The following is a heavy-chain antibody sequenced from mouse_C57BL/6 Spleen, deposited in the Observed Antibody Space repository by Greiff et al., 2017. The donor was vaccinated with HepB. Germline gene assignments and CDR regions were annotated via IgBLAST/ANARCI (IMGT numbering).Heavy chain of an antibody. Sequence: VQLQQSGAELVRPGASVTLSCKASGYTFTDYEMHWVKQTPVHGLEWIGAIDPETGGTAYNQKFKGKAILTADKSSSTAYMELRSLISEDSAVYYCTRVLWDYWGQGTTLTVSS. J-gene: IGHJ2*01. CDR2: IDPETGGT. V-gene: IGHV1-15*01. CDR3: TRVLWDY. D-gene: IGHD6-1*01. CDR1: GYTFTDYE.